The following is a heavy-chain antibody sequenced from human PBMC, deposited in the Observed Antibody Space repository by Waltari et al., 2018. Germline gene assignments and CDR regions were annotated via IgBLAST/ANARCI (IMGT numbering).Heavy chain of an antibody. Sequence: QVQLVQSGAEVKKPGASVKVSCKASGYTFTGYYMHWVRRAPGQGLEWIGWINPNSGGTNYAQKVQGRVTMTRDTSISTAYMELSSLRSDDTAVYYCASEFSRVTPYFDYWGQGTLVTVSS. CDR1: GYTFTGYY. CDR2: INPNSGGT. V-gene: IGHV1-2*02. CDR3: ASEFSRVTPYFDY. J-gene: IGHJ4*02. D-gene: IGHD2-21*02.